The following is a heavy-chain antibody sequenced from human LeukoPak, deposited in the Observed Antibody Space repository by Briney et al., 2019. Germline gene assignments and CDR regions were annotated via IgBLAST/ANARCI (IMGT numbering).Heavy chain of an antibody. Sequence: SETLSLTCTVSGGSISSYYWSWIRQPAGKGLGWIGRIYTSGSTNYNPSLKSRVTMSVDTSKNQFSLKLSSVTAADTAVYYCARDRDYSNTFDYWGQGTLVTVSS. CDR1: GGSISSYY. CDR2: IYTSGST. CDR3: ARDRDYSNTFDY. J-gene: IGHJ4*02. D-gene: IGHD4-11*01. V-gene: IGHV4-4*07.